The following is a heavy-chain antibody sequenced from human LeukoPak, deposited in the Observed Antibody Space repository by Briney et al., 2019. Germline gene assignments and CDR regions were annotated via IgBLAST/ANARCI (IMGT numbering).Heavy chain of an antibody. CDR2: IKSDARRT. CDR3: ARDIVYGSGSLET. CDR1: GYTFSGYR. V-gene: IGHV3-74*01. J-gene: IGHJ5*02. D-gene: IGHD3-10*01. Sequence: GGSLRLSCAASGYTFSGYRMHWVRHAPGKGVVWVSRIKSDARRTDYADSVKGRFTISRDNAKNTLHLQMNSLRAEDTAVYYCARDIVYGSGSLETWGQGTLVTVSS.